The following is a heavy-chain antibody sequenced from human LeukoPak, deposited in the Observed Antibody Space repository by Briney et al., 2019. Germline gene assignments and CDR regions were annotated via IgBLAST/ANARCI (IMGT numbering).Heavy chain of an antibody. J-gene: IGHJ3*02. CDR3: VWLSPTYDAFDI. CDR1: GYTFTSYG. CDR2: ISAYNGNT. D-gene: IGHD3-22*01. V-gene: IGHV1-18*01. Sequence: ASVKVSCKASGYTFTSYGISWVRQAPGQGLEWMGWISAYNGNTNYAQKLQGRVTMTTDTSTSTAYMELRSLRSEDTAVYYCVWLSPTYDAFDIWGQGTMVTVSS.